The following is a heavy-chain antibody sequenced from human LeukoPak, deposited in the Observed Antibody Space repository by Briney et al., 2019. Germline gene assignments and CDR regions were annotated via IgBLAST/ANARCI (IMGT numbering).Heavy chain of an antibody. Sequence: ASVKLSCKASGGTFSSYAIHWVRQAPGQGLEWMGRINPDFSIASYAQNFQGRFTITADKSTSTAYMELTSLRSEDTAVYYCARGAIYCSGGGCYTDYWGQGTLVTVSS. V-gene: IGHV1-69*10. CDR1: GGTFSSYA. CDR2: INPDFSIA. D-gene: IGHD2-15*01. CDR3: ARGAIYCSGGGCYTDY. J-gene: IGHJ4*02.